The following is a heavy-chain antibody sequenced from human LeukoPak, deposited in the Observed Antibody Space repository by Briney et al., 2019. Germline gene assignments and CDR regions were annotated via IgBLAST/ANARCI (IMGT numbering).Heavy chain of an antibody. CDR2: INPNSGGT. V-gene: IGHV1-2*06. CDR1: GYTFTGYY. CDR3: ARAGYSSSWRVDY. Sequence: ASVKVSCKASGYTFTGYYMHWVRQAPGQGLEWMGRINPNSGGTNYAQKFQGRVTMTRDTSIRTAYMELSRLRSDDTAVYYCARAGYSSSWRVDYWGQGTLVTVSS. D-gene: IGHD6-13*01. J-gene: IGHJ4*02.